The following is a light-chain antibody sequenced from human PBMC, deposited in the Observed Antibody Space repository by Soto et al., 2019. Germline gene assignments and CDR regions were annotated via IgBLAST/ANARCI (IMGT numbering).Light chain of an antibody. CDR3: QQYHTWPPQYT. CDR1: QSVASN. CDR2: GAS. J-gene: IGKJ2*01. Sequence: EIVMTQSPASLSVSPGDGATLSCRASQSVASNVACYQQKPGQGPRLLIHGASTRAVGVPARFSGSGSGTDFTLTISSLQSEDFAVYYCQQYHTWPPQYTFGQGTKLQIK. V-gene: IGKV3-15*01.